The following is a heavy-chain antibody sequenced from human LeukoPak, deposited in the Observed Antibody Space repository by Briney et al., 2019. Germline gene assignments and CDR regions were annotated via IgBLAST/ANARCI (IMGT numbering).Heavy chain of an antibody. CDR2: IKSETDGGAK. CDR3: TTLVGAPTY. Sequence: PGGSLRLSCAASGFNFNYAWMTWVRQAPGKGLEWVGRIKSETDGGAKDYTAPVNGRFSIYRDDSKSILYLEMISLKTEDTAVYYFTTLVGAPTYRGQGTLVTVSS. J-gene: IGHJ4*02. CDR1: GFNFNYAW. D-gene: IGHD1-26*01. V-gene: IGHV3-15*01.